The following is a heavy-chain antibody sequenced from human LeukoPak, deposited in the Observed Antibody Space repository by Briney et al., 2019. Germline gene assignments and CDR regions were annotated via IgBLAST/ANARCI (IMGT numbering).Heavy chain of an antibody. J-gene: IGHJ5*02. D-gene: IGHD3-10*01. Sequence: PSETLSLTXAVYGGSFSGYYWSWIRQPPGKGLEWIGEINHSGSTNYNPSLKSRVTISVDTSKNQFSLKLSSVTAADTAVYYCARGLPGSDTMVRGVMKGWFDPWGQGTLVTVSS. CDR2: INHSGST. V-gene: IGHV4-34*01. CDR1: GGSFSGYY. CDR3: ARGLPGSDTMVRGVMKGWFDP.